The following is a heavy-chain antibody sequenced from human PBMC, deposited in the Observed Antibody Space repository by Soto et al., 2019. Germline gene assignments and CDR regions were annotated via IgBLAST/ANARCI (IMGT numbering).Heavy chain of an antibody. V-gene: IGHV3-30*18. CDR1: GFTFSSYG. CDR3: AKDEVYFDL. J-gene: IGHJ2*01. Sequence: QVQLVESGGGVVQPGRSLRLSCAASGFTFSSYGMHWVRQAPGNGLEWVAVISYEGSNKYYADSVKGRFTISRDNSKNTLYLQMNSLRAEDTAVYYCAKDEVYFDLWGRGTLVTVSS. CDR2: ISYEGSNK.